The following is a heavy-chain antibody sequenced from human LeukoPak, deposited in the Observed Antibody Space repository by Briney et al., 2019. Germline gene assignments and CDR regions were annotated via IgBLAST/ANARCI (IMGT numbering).Heavy chain of an antibody. D-gene: IGHD6-13*01. CDR3: ARDASIAAASQHNDY. V-gene: IGHV3-7*01. Sequence: GGSLRLSCVASGFTFSNHYMTWVRQAPGKGLEWVANIRPDGSKEFYMDSLKGRFTISRDNAKNSLYLQMNSLRAEDTAVYYCARDASIAAASQHNDYWGQGTLVTVSS. CDR2: IRPDGSKE. J-gene: IGHJ4*02. CDR1: GFTFSNHY.